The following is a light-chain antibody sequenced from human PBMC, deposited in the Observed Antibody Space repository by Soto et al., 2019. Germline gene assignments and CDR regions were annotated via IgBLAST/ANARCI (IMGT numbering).Light chain of an antibody. Sequence: QSALTQPASVSGSPRQSITISCTGTNSDVGSYNLVSWFQQHPGKAPKLMIYEGSKRPSGVSNRFSGPKSGNPASLTISILQAEDEADYYCCSYAGSSTYVFGTGTKVTVL. CDR1: NSDVGSYNL. CDR3: CSYAGSSTYV. CDR2: EGS. V-gene: IGLV2-23*01. J-gene: IGLJ1*01.